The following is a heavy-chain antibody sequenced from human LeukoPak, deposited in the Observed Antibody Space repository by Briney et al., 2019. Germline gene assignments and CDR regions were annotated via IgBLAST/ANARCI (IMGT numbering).Heavy chain of an antibody. Sequence: SETLSLTCTVSGDSFSYFYWSWIRQPPGKGLEWIGYIYNSGSTSYNPSLKSRVTISLDTSQNQFSLKLSSVTAADTAVYYCARDLHAGFDPWGQGTLVTVSS. CDR1: GDSFSYFY. V-gene: IGHV4-59*12. J-gene: IGHJ5*02. CDR3: ARDLHAGFDP. CDR2: IYNSGST.